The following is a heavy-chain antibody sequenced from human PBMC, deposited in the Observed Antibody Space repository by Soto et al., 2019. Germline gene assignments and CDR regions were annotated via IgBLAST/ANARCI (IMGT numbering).Heavy chain of an antibody. CDR2: IIPVLGAP. V-gene: IGHV1-69*01. Sequence: QVQLVQSGTEVKKPGSSVKVSCKTSGGTCSSFPIAWVRQAPGQGLEWVGGIIPVLGAPSYAQTFQGRVTITADECTSAAYLELSSLRSDDTAVYFCARDRHYENHTFYYLKYYFDYWGQGTLVTVSS. J-gene: IGHJ4*02. CDR3: ARDRHYENHTFYYLKYYFDY. CDR1: GGTCSSFP. D-gene: IGHD3-22*01.